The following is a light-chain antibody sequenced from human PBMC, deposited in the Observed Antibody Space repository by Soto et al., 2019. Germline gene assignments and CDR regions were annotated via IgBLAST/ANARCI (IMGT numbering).Light chain of an antibody. V-gene: IGLV2-14*03. CDR2: AVS. Sequence: QSALTQPASVSGSPGQSITISCTGTSSDVGRYNYVSWYQQHPGKAPKLMIYAVSYRPSGVSDRFSGSKSGNTASLTISGLQAEDEADYYCSSYPTNGALGVVFGGGTKLTVL. J-gene: IGLJ2*01. CDR3: SSYPTNGALGVV. CDR1: SSDVGRYNY.